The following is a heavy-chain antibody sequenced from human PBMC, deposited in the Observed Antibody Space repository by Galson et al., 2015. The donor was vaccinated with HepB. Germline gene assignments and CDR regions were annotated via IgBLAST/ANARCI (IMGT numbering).Heavy chain of an antibody. Sequence: SLRLSCAASGFTFSSYAMHWVRQAPGKGLEWVAVISYDGSNKYYADSVKGRFTISRDNSKNTLYLQMNSLRAEDTAVYYCARVSSTILRFLECLDPWGQGTLVTVSS. V-gene: IGHV3-30-3*01. J-gene: IGHJ5*02. D-gene: IGHD3-3*01. CDR2: ISYDGSNK. CDR3: ARVSSTILRFLECLDP. CDR1: GFTFSSYA.